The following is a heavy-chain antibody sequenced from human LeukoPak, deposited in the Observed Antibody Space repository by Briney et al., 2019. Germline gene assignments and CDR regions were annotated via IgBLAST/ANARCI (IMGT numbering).Heavy chain of an antibody. D-gene: IGHD1-14*01. J-gene: IGHJ6*04. CDR1: GGSFSGYY. CDR2: INHSGST. Sequence: KSSEALSLTCAVYGGSFSGYYWSWIRQPPGKGLEWIGEINHSGSTNYNPSLKSRVTISVDTSKNQFSLKLSSVTAADTAVYYCARRNLDVWGKGTTVTVSS. CDR3: ARRNLDV. V-gene: IGHV4-34*01.